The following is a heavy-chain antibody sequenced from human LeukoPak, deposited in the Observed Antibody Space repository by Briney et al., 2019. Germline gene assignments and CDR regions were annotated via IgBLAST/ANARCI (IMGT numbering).Heavy chain of an antibody. CDR3: AKASYDGYSSSWYRINWFDP. CDR1: GFTFSSYA. J-gene: IGHJ5*02. CDR2: MSGSGGST. D-gene: IGHD6-13*01. V-gene: IGHV3-23*01. Sequence: GGSLRLSCAASGFTFSSYAMSWVRQAPGKGLEWVSAMSGSGGSTYYADSVKGRFTISRDNSKNTLYLQMNSLRAEDTAVYYCAKASYDGYSSSWYRINWFDPWGQGTLVTVSS.